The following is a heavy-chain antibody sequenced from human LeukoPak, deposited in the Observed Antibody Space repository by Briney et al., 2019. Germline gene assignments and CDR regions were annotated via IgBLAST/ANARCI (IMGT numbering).Heavy chain of an antibody. V-gene: IGHV4-31*03. D-gene: IGHD1-26*01. CDR3: ARAPIVGATTNYYYYYMDV. Sequence: PSETLSLTCIVSGGSISSGGYYWSWIRQHPGKGLEWIGYIYYSGSTYYNPSLKSRVTISVDTSKNQFSLKLSSVTAADTAVYYCARAPIVGATTNYYYYYMDVWGKGTTVTVSS. CDR1: GGSISSGGYY. J-gene: IGHJ6*03. CDR2: IYYSGST.